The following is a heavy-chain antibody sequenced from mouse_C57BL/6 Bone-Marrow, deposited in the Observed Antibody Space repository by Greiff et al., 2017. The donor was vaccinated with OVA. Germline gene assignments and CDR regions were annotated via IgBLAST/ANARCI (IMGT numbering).Heavy chain of an antibody. D-gene: IGHD2-3*01. Sequence: EVKVVESEGGLVQPGSSMKLSCTASGFTFSDYYMAWVRQVPEKGLEWVANINYDGSSTYYLDSLKSRFIISRDNAKNILYLQMSSLKSEDTATYYCARDRYDGYYYFDYWGQGTTLTVSS. J-gene: IGHJ2*01. CDR1: GFTFSDYY. V-gene: IGHV5-16*01. CDR2: INYDGSST. CDR3: ARDRYDGYYYFDY.